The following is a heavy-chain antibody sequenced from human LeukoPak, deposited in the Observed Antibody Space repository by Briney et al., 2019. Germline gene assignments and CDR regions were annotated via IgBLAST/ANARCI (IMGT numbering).Heavy chain of an antibody. Sequence: SETLSLTCTVSGDSISSSDYYWAWIRQPPGKGLEWIGNIYYNGNTYYNSSLKSRVTKSIDTSKKQLSLRLNAVATADTAVFYCASLRVPRYFDYWGQGTLVTVSS. CDR2: IYYNGNT. D-gene: IGHD3-16*01. CDR1: GDSISSSDYY. J-gene: IGHJ4*03. V-gene: IGHV4-39*07. CDR3: ASLRVPRYFDY.